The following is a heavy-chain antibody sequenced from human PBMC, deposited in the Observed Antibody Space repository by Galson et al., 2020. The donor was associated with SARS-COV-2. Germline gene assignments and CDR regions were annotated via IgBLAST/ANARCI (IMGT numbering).Heavy chain of an antibody. D-gene: IGHD3-22*01. CDR1: TFTFEHYA. CDR3: VKDIGDYYDTSGYYGAFDL. CDR2: INWNSGSI. J-gene: IGHJ3*01. V-gene: IGHV3-9*01. Sequence: SLKISCAASTFTFEHYAMHWVRHAPGKGLEWVSGINWNSGSIGYADSVKGRFTISRDNANNSLYLQMNSLRAEDTALYYCVKDIGDYYDTSGYYGAFDLWGQGTLVTVS.